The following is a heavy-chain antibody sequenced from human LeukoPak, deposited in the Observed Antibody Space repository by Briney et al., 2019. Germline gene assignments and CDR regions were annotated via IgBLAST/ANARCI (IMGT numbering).Heavy chain of an antibody. Sequence: PSETLSLTCTVSGGSISTDYWTWIRQPPGKGLEWIGYIYSGNTNYNPSLKSRVTMSVDTSKNQVSLKLTSVTAADTAVYYCARAGAGLRPWGQGTLVTVSS. CDR3: ARAGAGLRP. J-gene: IGHJ5*02. D-gene: IGHD4/OR15-4a*01. V-gene: IGHV4-4*09. CDR2: IYSGNT. CDR1: GGSISTDY.